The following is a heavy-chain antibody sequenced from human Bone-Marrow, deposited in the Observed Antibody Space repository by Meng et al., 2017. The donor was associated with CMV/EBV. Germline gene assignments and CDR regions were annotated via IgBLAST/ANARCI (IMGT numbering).Heavy chain of an antibody. V-gene: IGHV3-7*01. CDR2: IKQDGSEK. Sequence: GESLKISCAASGFTFSSYWMSWVRQAPGKGLEWVANIKQDGSEKFYVDSVKGRFTISRDNADNSLYLQVNSLRAENTAVYYCASGGGYYNHWGQGTLVTVSS. CDR1: GFTFSSYW. CDR3: ASGGGYYNH. D-gene: IGHD1-26*01. J-gene: IGHJ5*02.